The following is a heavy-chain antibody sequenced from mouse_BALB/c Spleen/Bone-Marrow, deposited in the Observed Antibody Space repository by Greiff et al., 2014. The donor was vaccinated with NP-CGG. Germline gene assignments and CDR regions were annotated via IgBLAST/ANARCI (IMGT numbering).Heavy chain of an antibody. Sequence: QVQLQQPGAELARPGASVKMSCKASGYTFTSYTMHWVKQRPGQGLEWIGYINPSSGYTNYNQKFKDKATLTADKSSSTAYMQLSSLTSDDSAVYYCALANWDIGGPFAYWGQGTLVTVSA. CDR3: ALANWDIGGPFAY. J-gene: IGHJ3*01. V-gene: IGHV1-4*01. CDR1: GYTFTSYT. CDR2: INPSSGYT. D-gene: IGHD4-1*01.